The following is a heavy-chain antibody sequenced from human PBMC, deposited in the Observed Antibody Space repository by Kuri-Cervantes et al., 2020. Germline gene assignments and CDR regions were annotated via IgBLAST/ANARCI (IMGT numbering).Heavy chain of an antibody. V-gene: IGHV3-30*02. Sequence: GESLKISCAVSGFTFNNYGMHWVRQAPGKGLEWVAFIRFDGSHRFYADSVKGRFTISRDNSKNTLFLQMNSLRAEDTAVYYCAKAPTWGYDCWGQGTLVTVSS. J-gene: IGHJ4*02. D-gene: IGHD3-16*01. CDR3: AKAPTWGYDC. CDR2: IRFDGSHR. CDR1: GFTFNNYG.